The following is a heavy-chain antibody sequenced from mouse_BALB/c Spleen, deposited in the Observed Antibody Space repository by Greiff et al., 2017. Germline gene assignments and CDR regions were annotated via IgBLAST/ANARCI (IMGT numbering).Heavy chain of an antibody. D-gene: IGHD1-2*01. J-gene: IGHJ2*01. CDR3: NAGTTASVYFDY. Sequence: EVKLQESGAELVRSGASVKLSCTASGFNIKDYYMHWVKQRPEQGLEWIGWIDPENGDTEYAPKFQGKATMTADTSSNTAYLQLSSLTSEDTAVYYCNAGTTASVYFDYWGQGTTLTVSS. CDR1: GFNIKDYY. V-gene: IGHV14-4*02. CDR2: IDPENGDT.